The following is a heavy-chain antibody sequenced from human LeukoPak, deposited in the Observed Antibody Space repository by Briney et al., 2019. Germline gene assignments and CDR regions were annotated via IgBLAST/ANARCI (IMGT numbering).Heavy chain of an antibody. V-gene: IGHV3-7*01. D-gene: IGHD1-26*01. Sequence: GGSLRLSCAASGFTFSTYWMNWVRQAPGKGLEGVANIKQDGSGRYYLDSVKGRFTISRDNAKNSLYLQMNSLTAEDTAVYYCARDPDQIVGANFDHWGQGTLVTVSS. CDR2: IKQDGSGR. J-gene: IGHJ4*02. CDR1: GFTFSTYW. CDR3: ARDPDQIVGANFDH.